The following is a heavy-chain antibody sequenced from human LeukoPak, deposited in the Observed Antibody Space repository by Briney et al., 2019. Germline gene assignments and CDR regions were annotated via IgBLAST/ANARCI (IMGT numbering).Heavy chain of an antibody. J-gene: IGHJ5*02. D-gene: IGHD3-3*01. V-gene: IGHV1-69*04. CDR2: IIPILGIA. Sequence: SVKVSCKASGGTFSSYAISWVRQAPGQGLEWMGRIIPILGIANYAQKFQGRVTITADKSTSTAYMELSSLRSEDTAVYYCARGQTSGPYFDPWGQGTLGTVSA. CDR3: ARGQTSGPYFDP. CDR1: GGTFSSYA.